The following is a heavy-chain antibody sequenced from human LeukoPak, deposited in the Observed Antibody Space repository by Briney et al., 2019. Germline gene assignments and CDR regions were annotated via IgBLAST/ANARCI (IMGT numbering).Heavy chain of an antibody. D-gene: IGHD3-3*01. CDR2: INWYGAIM. Sequence: GGSLRLSCATSGFTFDDYAMHWVRQAPGKGLEWVSGINWYGAIMGYADSVKGRFTISRDNPKNTLYLQMNSLRDDDTAVYYCARVFLERLTSGYFDNWGQGTLVTVSP. CDR1: GFTFDDYA. CDR3: ARVFLERLTSGYFDN. J-gene: IGHJ4*02. V-gene: IGHV3-9*01.